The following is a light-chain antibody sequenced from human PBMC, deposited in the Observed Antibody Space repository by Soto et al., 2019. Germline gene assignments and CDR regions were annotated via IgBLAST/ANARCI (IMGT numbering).Light chain of an antibody. Sequence: EIVMTQSPATLSVSPGERATLSCRASQSVSSNLAWYQQKPGQAPRLLIYGASTRATGIPARFSRSGSRTVFTLTVISLHSEDFVLYYCQQYNNLPMTFGQGTKVEIK. CDR1: QSVSSN. V-gene: IGKV3-15*01. CDR3: QQYNNLPMT. J-gene: IGKJ1*01. CDR2: GAS.